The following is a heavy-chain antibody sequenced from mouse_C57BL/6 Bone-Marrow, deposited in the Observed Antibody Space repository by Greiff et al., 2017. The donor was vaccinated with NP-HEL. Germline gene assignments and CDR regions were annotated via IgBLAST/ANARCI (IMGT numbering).Heavy chain of an antibody. J-gene: IGHJ2*01. D-gene: IGHD2-10*01. V-gene: IGHV14-4*01. CDR1: GFNIKDDY. CDR2: IDPENGDT. Sequence: EVQVVESGAELVRPGASVKLSCTASGFNIKDDYMHWVKQRPEQGLEWIGWIDPENGDTEYASKFQGKATITADTSSNTAYLQLSSLTSEDTAVYYCTLPRYYFDYWGQGTTLTVSS. CDR3: TLPRYYFDY.